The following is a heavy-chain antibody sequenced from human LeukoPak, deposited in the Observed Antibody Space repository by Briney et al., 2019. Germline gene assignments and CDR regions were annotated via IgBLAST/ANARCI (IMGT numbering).Heavy chain of an antibody. Sequence: SETLSLTCIVSGGSISSGDYYWAWIRQPPGRGLEWIGSIYYSGGTYYNPSLKSRVTISVDTSKNQFSLRLTSVTAADTVMYYCARLQLAAAGNRWFDHWGQGTLVTVSS. CDR2: IYYSGGT. V-gene: IGHV4-39*01. CDR3: ARLQLAAAGNRWFDH. CDR1: GGSISSGDYY. J-gene: IGHJ5*02. D-gene: IGHD6-13*01.